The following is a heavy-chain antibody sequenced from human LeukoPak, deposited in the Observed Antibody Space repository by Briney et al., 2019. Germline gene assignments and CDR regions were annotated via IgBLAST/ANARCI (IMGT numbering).Heavy chain of an antibody. CDR3: ASGLAAPDY. J-gene: IGHJ4*02. Sequence: GGSLRLSCAASGFTFSSHWMSWVRQAPGKGLEWVANINPAGSEQYYVDSVKGRFTISRDNAQNSLSLQMNSLRAEDTAVYYCASGLAAPDYWGQGTLVTVSS. V-gene: IGHV3-7*05. D-gene: IGHD6-6*01. CDR2: INPAGSEQ. CDR1: GFTFSSHW.